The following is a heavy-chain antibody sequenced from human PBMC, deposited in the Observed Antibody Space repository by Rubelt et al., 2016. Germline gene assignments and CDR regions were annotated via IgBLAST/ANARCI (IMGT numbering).Heavy chain of an antibody. V-gene: IGHV3-48*01. J-gene: IGHJ4*02. CDR1: GFTFSSYS. CDR2: ISSSSSTI. D-gene: IGHD3-22*01. Sequence: EVQLVESGGGLVQPGGSLRLSCAASGFTFSSYSMNWVRQAPGKGLKWVSYISSSSSTIYYADSVKGRFTISRDNAKNSLYLQMNSLRAEDTAVYYCALQSSGWGYWGQGTLVTVSS. CDR3: ALQSSGWGY.